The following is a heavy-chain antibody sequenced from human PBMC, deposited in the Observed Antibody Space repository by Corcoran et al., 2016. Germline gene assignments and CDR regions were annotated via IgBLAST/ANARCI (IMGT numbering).Heavy chain of an antibody. CDR1: GYTFTSYY. CDR2: INPSGGST. D-gene: IGHD6-13*01. Sequence: QVQLVQSGAEVKKPGASVKVSCKASGYTFTSYYMHWVRQAPGQGLAWMGIINPSGGSTSYAQKFQGRVTMTRDTSTSTVYMELSSLRSEDTAVYYCARGIAAADEGGWFDPWGQGTLVTVSS. J-gene: IGHJ5*02. CDR3: ARGIAAADEGGWFDP. V-gene: IGHV1-46*01.